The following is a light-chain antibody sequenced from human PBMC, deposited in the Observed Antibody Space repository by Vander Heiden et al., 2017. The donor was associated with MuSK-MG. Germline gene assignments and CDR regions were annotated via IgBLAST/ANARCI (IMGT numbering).Light chain of an antibody. V-gene: IGLV1-40*01. CDR2: VNS. J-gene: IGLJ2*01. CDR3: LSYDSSLSVSV. Sequence: QSGLTQPPSVSGAPGQRVTISCTGNRSNIGGGYDVHWYQQLPGTAPKLVIYVNSNRPSGVPDRFSGSKSGTSASLAISGLRAEDEADYYCLSYDSSLSVSVFGGGTKLTVL. CDR1: RSNIGGGYD.